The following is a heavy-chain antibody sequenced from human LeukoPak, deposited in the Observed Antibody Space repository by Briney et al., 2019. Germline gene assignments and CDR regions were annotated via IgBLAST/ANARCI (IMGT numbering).Heavy chain of an antibody. D-gene: IGHD5-18*01. CDR2: ISYSGST. V-gene: IGHV4-61*03. CDR3: ARAASYGYSPFDY. J-gene: IGHJ4*02. Sequence: SETLSLTCTVSGGSVSSANYYWSWIRQPPGKGLEWIGYISYSGSTNYNPSLESRVTISVDTSKNHFSLKLNSVTAADTAIYYCARAASYGYSPFDYWGQGTLVTVSS. CDR1: GGSVSSANYY.